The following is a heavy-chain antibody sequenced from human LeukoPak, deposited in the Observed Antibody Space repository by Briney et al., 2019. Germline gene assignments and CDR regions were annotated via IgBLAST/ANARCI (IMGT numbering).Heavy chain of an antibody. J-gene: IGHJ6*03. CDR2: ISGSDGIV. V-gene: IGHV3-23*01. CDR1: GFMFASYA. CDR3: ANDHYDFWSGYRPPYYYYYYMDV. Sequence: GGSLRLSCAASGFMFASYAMSWVRQAPGKGLEWVADISGSDGIVYYADSVKGRFTISRDNSKNTLYLQMNSLRAEDTAVYYCANDHYDFWSGYRPPYYYYYYMDVWGKGTTVTVSS. D-gene: IGHD3-3*01.